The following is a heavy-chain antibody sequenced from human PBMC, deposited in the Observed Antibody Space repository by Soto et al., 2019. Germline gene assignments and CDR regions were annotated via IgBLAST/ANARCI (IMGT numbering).Heavy chain of an antibody. Sequence: QVQLQESGPGLVKPSETLSLTCTVSGGSISSYYWSWIRQPAGKGLEWIGRMYPSGSTNYNPSLKCRVTMSVDTSKNQFSLKLNSVTAADTAVYYCARYCNNATCYRWFDPWGQGTLVTVSS. V-gene: IGHV4-4*07. D-gene: IGHD2-2*01. J-gene: IGHJ5*02. CDR3: ARYCNNATCYRWFDP. CDR2: MYPSGST. CDR1: GGSISSYY.